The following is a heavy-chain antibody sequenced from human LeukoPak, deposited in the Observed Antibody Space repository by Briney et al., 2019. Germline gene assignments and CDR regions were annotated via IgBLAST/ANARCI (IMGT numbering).Heavy chain of an antibody. J-gene: IGHJ4*02. D-gene: IGHD5-18*01. V-gene: IGHV4-59*01. Sequence: SETLSLTCTVSGGSISSYYWSWIRQPPGKGLEWIGYIYYSGGTNYNPSLKSRVTISVDTSKNQFSLKLTSVTAADTAVYYCARGGGSGYCYGWGQGTLVTVSS. CDR2: IYYSGGT. CDR1: GGSISSYY. CDR3: ARGGGSGYCYG.